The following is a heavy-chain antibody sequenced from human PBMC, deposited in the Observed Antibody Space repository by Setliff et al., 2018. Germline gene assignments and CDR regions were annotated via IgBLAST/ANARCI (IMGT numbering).Heavy chain of an antibody. D-gene: IGHD3-10*01. Sequence: DSISRGSYYWNWIRQHPEKGLEWLGYIFHSGSTHYNSSLKSRITISIDTSKNPFSLELNFVTAADSAVYCCARGGRGWLQQYYFDYWGQGTLVTVSS. CDR3: ARGGRGWLQQYYFDY. V-gene: IGHV4-31*02. CDR2: IFHSGST. J-gene: IGHJ4*02. CDR1: DSISRGSYY.